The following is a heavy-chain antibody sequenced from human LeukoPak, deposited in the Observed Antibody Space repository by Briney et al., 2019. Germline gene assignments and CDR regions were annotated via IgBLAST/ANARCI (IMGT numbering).Heavy chain of an antibody. CDR2: INTDGSTT. J-gene: IGHJ4*02. CDR1: GFTFSSNW. D-gene: IGHD3-16*01. Sequence: PGGPLRLSCAASGFTFSSNWMHWVRQAPGKGLVWVSRINTDGSTTTYADSVKGRSTISRDNAENTLYLQMNSLRAEDTAVYYCARDTSYTFDYWGQGTLVTVSS. CDR3: ARDTSYTFDY. V-gene: IGHV3-74*01.